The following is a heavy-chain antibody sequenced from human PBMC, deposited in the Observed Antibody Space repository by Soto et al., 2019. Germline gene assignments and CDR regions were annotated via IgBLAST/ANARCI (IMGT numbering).Heavy chain of an antibody. V-gene: IGHV4-34*01. D-gene: IGHD3-10*01. J-gene: IGHJ6*02. CDR1: GGSFSGYY. CDR3: ARSVRWFGGRYYYGMDV. Sequence: QVQLQQWGAGLLKPSENLSLTCAVYGGSFSGYYWSWIRQPPGKGLEWIGEINHSGSTKYNPTLKRRVNLSVDTSKNQFSLNLSSVSATDTAVYYCARSVRWFGGRYYYGMDVWGQGTTVTVSS. CDR2: INHSGST.